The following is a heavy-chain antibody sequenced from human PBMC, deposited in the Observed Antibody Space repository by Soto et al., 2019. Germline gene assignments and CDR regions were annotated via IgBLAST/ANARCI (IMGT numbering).Heavy chain of an antibody. Sequence: SETLSLTCTVSGGSISSYYWSWIRQPPGKGLGWIGYIYYSGSTNYNPSLKSRVTISVDTSKNQFSLKLGSGTAADTAVYYCARRGLGIDYWGQGTLVTVSS. V-gene: IGHV4-59*08. CDR2: IYYSGST. CDR3: ARRGLGIDY. CDR1: GGSISSYY. J-gene: IGHJ4*02. D-gene: IGHD7-27*01.